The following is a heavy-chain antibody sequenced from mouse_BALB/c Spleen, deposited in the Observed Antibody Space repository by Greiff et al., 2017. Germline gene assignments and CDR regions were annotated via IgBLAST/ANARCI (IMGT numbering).Heavy chain of an antibody. CDR2: IYPGDGDT. J-gene: IGHJ3*01. D-gene: IGHD1-2*01. V-gene: IGHV1-80*01. CDR1: GYAFSSYW. CDR3: ARSGTATWFAY. Sequence: VKLMESGAELVRPGSSVKISCKASGYAFSSYWMNWVKQRPGQGLEWIGQIYPGDGDTNYNGKFKGKATLTADKSSSTAYMQLSSLTSEDSAVYFCARSGTATWFAYWGQGTLVTVSA.